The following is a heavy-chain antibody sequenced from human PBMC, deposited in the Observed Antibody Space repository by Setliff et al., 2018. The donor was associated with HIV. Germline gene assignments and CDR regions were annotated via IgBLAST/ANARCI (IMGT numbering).Heavy chain of an antibody. CDR2: INHSGST. V-gene: IGHV4-34*01. J-gene: IGHJ5*02. Sequence: SETLSLTCAFYGGSLTDYYWSWIRQPPGKGLEWIGEINHSGSTNYNSSLKSRVTISVDMSKNQFSLKLRSVTAADTALYYCARDRRSIFGVDTKNWFDPWGQGTLVTVSS. D-gene: IGHD3-3*01. CDR1: GGSLTDYY. CDR3: ARDRRSIFGVDTKNWFDP.